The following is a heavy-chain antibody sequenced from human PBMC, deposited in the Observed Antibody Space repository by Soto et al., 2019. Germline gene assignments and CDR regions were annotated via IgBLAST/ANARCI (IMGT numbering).Heavy chain of an antibody. CDR3: AKDFLLWGRCPDPGASDY. Sequence: PGGSLRLSCAASGFTFSSYAMHWVRQAPGKGLEWVAVISYDGSNKFYADSVKGRFTISRDNSNDTVFLQMDSLRVEDTAVYYCAKDFLLWGRCPDPGASDYWGQGT. J-gene: IGHJ4*02. D-gene: IGHD3-16*01. V-gene: IGHV3-30*18. CDR1: GFTFSSYA. CDR2: ISYDGSNK.